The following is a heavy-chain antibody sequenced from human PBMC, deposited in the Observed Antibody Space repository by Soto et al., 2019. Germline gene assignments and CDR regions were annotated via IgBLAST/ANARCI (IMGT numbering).Heavy chain of an antibody. D-gene: IGHD6-13*01. Sequence: SLTCTVSAGSLTNNYWSWVRQPPGQGLEWLGYIYYTGSTNYNPSLESRVTISVDTSKNQFSLRLTSVTAADTAVYYCARTSSTWLIFDYWGQGALVTVYS. CDR1: AGSLTNNY. CDR2: IYYTGST. J-gene: IGHJ4*02. V-gene: IGHV4-59*01. CDR3: ARTSSTWLIFDY.